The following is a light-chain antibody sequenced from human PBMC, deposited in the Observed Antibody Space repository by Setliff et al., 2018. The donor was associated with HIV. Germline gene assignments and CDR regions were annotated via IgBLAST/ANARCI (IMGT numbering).Light chain of an antibody. CDR2: EVN. CDR1: TSNIGSYNL. CDR3: CSFTSSTPVV. Sequence: QSVLTQPASVSGSPGQSITFSCPGTTSNIGSYNLVSWYQQYPGKAPKLIIYEVNRRPLGVSDRFSGSKSGNTASLTISGLEAADEGDNYCCSFTSSTPVVVGTGTKVTVL. J-gene: IGLJ1*01. V-gene: IGLV2-14*02.